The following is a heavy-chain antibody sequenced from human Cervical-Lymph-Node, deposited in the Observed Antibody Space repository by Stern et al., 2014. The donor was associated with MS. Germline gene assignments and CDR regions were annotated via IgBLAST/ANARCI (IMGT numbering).Heavy chain of an antibody. Sequence: VQLVESGAEVKKPGSSVKVSCKASGDTFNRNAFSWVRQAPGQGLEWMGGIIPISGKTASSQMLEARVTPTADESTGTAIMLLRSLRSEDTAVFYCAITDRTWDNPGRFYGMDVWGQGTTVTVSS. V-gene: IGHV1-69*01. J-gene: IGHJ6*02. CDR1: GDTFNRNA. D-gene: IGHD1-26*01. CDR3: AITDRTWDNPGRFYGMDV. CDR2: IIPISGKT.